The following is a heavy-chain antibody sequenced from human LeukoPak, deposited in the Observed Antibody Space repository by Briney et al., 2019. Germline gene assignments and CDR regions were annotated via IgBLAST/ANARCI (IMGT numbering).Heavy chain of an antibody. J-gene: IGHJ5*02. CDR3: ARDNSVGDYAWWFDP. D-gene: IGHD1-26*01. V-gene: IGHV1-46*01. CDR2: INPSGTTT. CDR1: GYTFTTHY. Sequence: ASVTVSCKASGYTFTTHYMHWVRQAPGRGLEWMGLINPSGTTTNYAQKFRGRVTMTRDLSTSTDYMELSSLRSDDTAVYFCARDNSVGDYAWWFDPWGQGTLVTVSS.